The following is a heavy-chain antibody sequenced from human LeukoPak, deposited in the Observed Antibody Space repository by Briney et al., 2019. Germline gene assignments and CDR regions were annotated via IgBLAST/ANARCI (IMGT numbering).Heavy chain of an antibody. CDR1: GYSFTSYW. CDR2: IYPGDSDT. V-gene: IGHV5-51*01. J-gene: IGHJ4*02. Sequence: GESLKISCKGSGYSFTSYWIGWVRQMPGKGLEWMGIIYPGDSDTRYGPSFQGQVTISADKSISTAYLHWSSLKASDTAMYYCASSSGRPPYYFDYWGQGTLVTVSS. CDR3: ASSSGRPPYYFDY. D-gene: IGHD6-19*01.